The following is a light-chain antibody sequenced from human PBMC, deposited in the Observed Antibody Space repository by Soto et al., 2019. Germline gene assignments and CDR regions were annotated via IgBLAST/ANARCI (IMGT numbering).Light chain of an antibody. CDR2: GAS. CDR3: QQYNNWPPPLT. Sequence: EIVMTQSPATLSVSPGERATRSCRASQSVSSNLAWYQQKPGQAPRLLLYGASTRATGIPARFSGSGSGTEFTLTISSLQSEDFAVYYCQQYNNWPPPLTFGGGTKVEIK. CDR1: QSVSSN. J-gene: IGKJ4*01. V-gene: IGKV3-15*01.